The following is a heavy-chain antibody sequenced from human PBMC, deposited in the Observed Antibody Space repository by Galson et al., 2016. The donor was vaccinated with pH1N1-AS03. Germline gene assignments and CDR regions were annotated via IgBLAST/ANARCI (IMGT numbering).Heavy chain of an antibody. D-gene: IGHD2-21*02. CDR2: VSGDNRQT. J-gene: IGHJ4*02. V-gene: IGHV1-18*04. CDR1: GYTFIDYG. CDR3: ARDVTLDY. Sequence: SVKVSCKASGYTFIDYGINWVRQAPGQGLEWMGWVSGDNRQTKYTQKFQGRVILSADTSTSTGIMELRNLRSDDTAIYFCARDVTLDYWGQGTLVTVSS.